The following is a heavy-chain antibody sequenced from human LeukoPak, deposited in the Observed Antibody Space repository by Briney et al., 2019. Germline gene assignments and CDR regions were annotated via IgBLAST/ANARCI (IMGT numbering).Heavy chain of an antibody. CDR1: GGSISSSSYY. V-gene: IGHV4-39*02. D-gene: IGHD3-22*01. J-gene: IGHJ4*02. CDR3: ARDLLLNSSGYDGDDY. Sequence: PSQTLSLTCTVSGGSISSSSYYSGWIRQPPGKGLEWFGSIYYSGSTYYNPSLKSRVTISVDTSKNQFSLKLSSVTAADTAVYYCARDLLLNSSGYDGDDYWGQGTLVTVSS. CDR2: IYYSGST.